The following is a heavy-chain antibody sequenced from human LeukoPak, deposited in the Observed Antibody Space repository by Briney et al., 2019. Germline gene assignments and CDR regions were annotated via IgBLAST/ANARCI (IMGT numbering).Heavy chain of an antibody. Sequence: SETLSLTCAVSGGSISSGGYSWSWIRQPPGKGLEWIGYIYHSGSTYYNPSLKSRVTISVDRSKNQFSLKLSSVTAADTAAYYCARELLFGAYYFVYWGQGTLVTVSS. CDR2: IYHSGST. CDR1: GGSISSGGYS. V-gene: IGHV4-30-2*01. CDR3: ARELLFGAYYFVY. D-gene: IGHD3-10*01. J-gene: IGHJ4*02.